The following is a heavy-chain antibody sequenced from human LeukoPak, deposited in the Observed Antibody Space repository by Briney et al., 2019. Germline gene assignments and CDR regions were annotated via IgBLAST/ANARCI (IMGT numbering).Heavy chain of an antibody. CDR1: GGSFSGYY. J-gene: IGHJ4*02. Sequence: SETLSLTCAVYGGSFSGYYWRWIRHPPGKGLEWIGEINHSGSTNYNPSLKSRVTISVDTSKNQFSLKLSSVTAADTAVYYCGRGRGFWSCYYEYWGQGTLVTVSS. CDR2: INHSGST. D-gene: IGHD3-3*01. CDR3: GRGRGFWSCYYEY. V-gene: IGHV4-34*01.